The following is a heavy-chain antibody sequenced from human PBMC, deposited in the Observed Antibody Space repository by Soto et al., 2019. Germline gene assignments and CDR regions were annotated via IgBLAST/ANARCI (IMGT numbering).Heavy chain of an antibody. CDR2: IYDSGIT. CDR3: ASSYGPPGPLDY. V-gene: IGHV4-31*03. J-gene: IGHJ4*02. D-gene: IGHD5-18*01. Sequence: QVQLRESGPRLVKPSQTLSLTCTVSGGSFTSSAYYWSWIRQLPGKGLEWIGYIYDSGITYYNPSLKSRVTISVDTSKTQFSLRLSSVTAADTAVYYCASSYGPPGPLDYWGQGTLVTVSS. CDR1: GGSFTSSAYY.